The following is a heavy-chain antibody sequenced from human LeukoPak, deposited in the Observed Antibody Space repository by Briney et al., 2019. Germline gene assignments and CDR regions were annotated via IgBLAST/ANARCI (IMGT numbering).Heavy chain of an antibody. J-gene: IGHJ4*02. V-gene: IGHV3-53*01. D-gene: IGHD6-13*01. CDR1: GFIVSSNY. Sequence: PGGSLRLSCAVSGFIVSSNYMSWVRQAPGKGVEWVSVIYSDGSTYYADSVKGRFTISRDNSKNTLYLQMNSLRADHTAVYYCAGTASSRWPGYFDYWGQGTLVSVSS. CDR2: IYSDGST. CDR3: AGTASSRWPGYFDY.